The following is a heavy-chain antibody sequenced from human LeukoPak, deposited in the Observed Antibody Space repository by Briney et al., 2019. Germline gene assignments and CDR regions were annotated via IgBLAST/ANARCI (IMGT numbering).Heavy chain of an antibody. CDR2: IRYDGSNK. J-gene: IGHJ3*02. CDR1: GFTFSSYA. Sequence: GGSLRLSCAASGFTFSSYAMYWVRQAPGEGLEWVAFIRYDGSNKFYADSVKGRFTISRDNSKNTLYLQMNSLRAEDTAVYYCAKEDTEAFDIWGQGTMVTVSS. V-gene: IGHV3-30*02. D-gene: IGHD5-18*01. CDR3: AKEDTEAFDI.